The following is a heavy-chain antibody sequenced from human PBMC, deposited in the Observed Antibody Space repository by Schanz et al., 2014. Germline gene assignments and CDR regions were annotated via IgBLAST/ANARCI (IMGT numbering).Heavy chain of an antibody. CDR1: GFTFSSYA. V-gene: IGHV3-23*01. J-gene: IGHJ4*02. D-gene: IGHD1-1*01. CDR3: ARAHGNNWYGKGLDY. Sequence: EVQLLESGGGLVQPGGSLRLSCAASGFTFSSYAMSWVRQAPGKGLEWVSALSGSGGSTYYADSVKGRFTISRDNSKNTVYLQMNRLRAEDTAVYYCARAHGNNWYGKGLDYWGQGTQVTVSS. CDR2: LSGSGGST.